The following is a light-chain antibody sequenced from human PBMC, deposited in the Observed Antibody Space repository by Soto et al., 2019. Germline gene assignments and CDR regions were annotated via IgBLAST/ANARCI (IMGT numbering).Light chain of an antibody. CDR1: SSNIGSNT. CDR2: SND. Sequence: VLTQAPSASGTPGQRVTISCSGSSSNIGSNTVSWYQQVPGTAPKLLIYSNDQRPSGVPDRFSGSKSGTSASLAIGGLQSEDEADYYCAAWDGSLNGWVFGGGTKLTVL. CDR3: AAWDGSLNGWV. J-gene: IGLJ2*01. V-gene: IGLV1-44*01.